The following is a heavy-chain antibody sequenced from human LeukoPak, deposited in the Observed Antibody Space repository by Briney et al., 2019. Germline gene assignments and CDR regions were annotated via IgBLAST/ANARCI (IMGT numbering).Heavy chain of an antibody. J-gene: IGHJ6*02. CDR1: GFTFDNYA. V-gene: IGHV3-30*18. CDR3: AKDLAYCSSTSCYAAYYYYYGMDV. CDR2: ISYDGSNK. D-gene: IGHD2-2*01. Sequence: GGSLRLSCAASGFTFDNYAMHWVRQAPGKGLEWVAVISYDGSNKYYADSVKGRFTISRDNSKNTLYLQMNSLRAEDTAVYYCAKDLAYCSSTSCYAAYYYYYGMDVWGQGTTVTVSS.